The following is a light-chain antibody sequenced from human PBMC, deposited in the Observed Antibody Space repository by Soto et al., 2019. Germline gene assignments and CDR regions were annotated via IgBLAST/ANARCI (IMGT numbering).Light chain of an antibody. CDR1: QSLLKTSKNKNP. Sequence: DVVMTQSPDSLAVSLGERAPINCMSSQSLLKTSKNKNPLAWYPPRLGQPPQXXIYWASTRESGVPERFSGSGAGTNCTRPISSLQAEDLSVDFCQQYFNTPLTFCQGTKV. V-gene: IGKV4-1*01. J-gene: IGKJ1*01. CDR3: QQYFNTPLT. CDR2: WAS.